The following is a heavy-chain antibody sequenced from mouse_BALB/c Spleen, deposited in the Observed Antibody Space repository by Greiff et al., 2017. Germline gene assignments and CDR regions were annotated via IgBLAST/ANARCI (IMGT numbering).Heavy chain of an antibody. D-gene: IGHD3-1*01. CDR3: TRDSSGYGGAMDY. CDR2: ISSGGSYT. Sequence: EVKLVESGGGLVKPGGSLKLSCAASGFTFSSYTMSWVRQTPEKRLEWVATISSGGSYTYYPDSVKGRFTISRDNAKNTLYLQMSSLKSEDTAMYYCTRDSSGYGGAMDYWGQGTSVTVSS. V-gene: IGHV5-6-4*01. J-gene: IGHJ4*01. CDR1: GFTFSSYT.